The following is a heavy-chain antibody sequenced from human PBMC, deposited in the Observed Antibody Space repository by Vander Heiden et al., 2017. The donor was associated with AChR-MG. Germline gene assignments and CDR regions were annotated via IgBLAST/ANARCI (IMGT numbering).Heavy chain of an antibody. J-gene: IGHJ5*02. CDR2: ISGDGRT. Sequence: EVQLVESGGGLVQPGGSLRLSCAASELTVRDNSMSWIRPAPGKGLEWVSVISGDGRTYYADSVRGRFAISRDNSKNTLFLQMNSLRVEDTAVYHCAKSGFCTGGRCYPAWFDPWGPGTLVSVSS. CDR1: ELTVRDNS. CDR3: AKSGFCTGGRCYPAWFDP. D-gene: IGHD2-15*01. V-gene: IGHV3-66*01.